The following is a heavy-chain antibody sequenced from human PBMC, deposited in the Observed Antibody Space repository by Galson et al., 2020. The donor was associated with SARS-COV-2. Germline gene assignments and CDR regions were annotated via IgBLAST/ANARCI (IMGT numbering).Heavy chain of an antibody. Sequence: GGSLRLSCAASGFTFSSYAMHWVRQAPGKGLEWVAVISYDGSNKYYADSVKGRFTISRDNSKNTLYLQMNSLRAEDTAVYYCARDLSDGYARHYYYLDVWGKGTPVTISS. CDR2: ISYDGSNK. CDR1: GFTFSSYA. D-gene: IGHD5-12*01. J-gene: IGHJ6*03. CDR3: ARDLSDGYARHYYYLDV. V-gene: IGHV3-30*04.